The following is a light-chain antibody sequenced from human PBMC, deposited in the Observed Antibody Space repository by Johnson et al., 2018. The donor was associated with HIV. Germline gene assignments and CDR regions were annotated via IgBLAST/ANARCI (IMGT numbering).Light chain of an antibody. J-gene: IGLJ1*01. V-gene: IGLV1-51*02. CDR1: SSNIENYF. CDR2: EDY. CDR3: GTWDSSLSAPL. Sequence: QSVLTQPPSVSAAPGQRVNISCSGHSSNIENYFVSWYQQLPGAAPRLLIYEDYKRPSGIPDRFSGSKSGASATLDITGLQTGDEADYYCGTWDSSLSAPLFGTGTKVTVL.